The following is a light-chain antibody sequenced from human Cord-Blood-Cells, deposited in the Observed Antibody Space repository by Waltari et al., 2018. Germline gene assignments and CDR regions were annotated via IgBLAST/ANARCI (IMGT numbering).Light chain of an antibody. J-gene: IGLJ3*02. Sequence: QSALTQPASVSGSPGQSITISCTGTSSDGGGYNYVSWYQQHPGKAPKLMIYEVSNRPSGVSNRFSGSKSGNTASLTISGLQAEDEADYYCSSYTSSSTLWVFGGGTKLTVL. CDR1: SSDGGGYNY. V-gene: IGLV2-14*01. CDR3: SSYTSSSTLWV. CDR2: EVS.